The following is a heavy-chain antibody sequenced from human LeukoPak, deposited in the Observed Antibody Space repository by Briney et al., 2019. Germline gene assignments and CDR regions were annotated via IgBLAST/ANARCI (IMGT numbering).Heavy chain of an antibody. CDR3: ARDVGAYQLLYNPYYSDY. Sequence: PGGSLRLSCAASGFTFSSYSMNWVRQAPGKGLEWVSSISSSSSYIYYADSVKGRFTISRDNAKNSLYLQMNSLRAEDTAVYYCARDVGAYQLLYNPYYSDYWGQGTLVTVSS. V-gene: IGHV3-21*01. CDR2: ISSSSSYI. D-gene: IGHD2-2*01. J-gene: IGHJ4*02. CDR1: GFTFSSYS.